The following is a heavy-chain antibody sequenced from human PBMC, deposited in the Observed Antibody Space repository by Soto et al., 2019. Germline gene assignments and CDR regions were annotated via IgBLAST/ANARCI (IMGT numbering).Heavy chain of an antibody. J-gene: IGHJ4*02. CDR2: ISANGQGI. D-gene: IGHD1-7*01. CDR1: GFTFSSYA. CDR3: AKDRNYPRDYFHY. Sequence: GGSLRLSCAASGFTFSSYALSWVRQAPGKGLEWVSAISANGQGIYYADSVRGRFTISRDNSKNTIFMHMDSLRAEDTAVYYCAKDRNYPRDYFHYWGQGTLVTVSS. V-gene: IGHV3-23*01.